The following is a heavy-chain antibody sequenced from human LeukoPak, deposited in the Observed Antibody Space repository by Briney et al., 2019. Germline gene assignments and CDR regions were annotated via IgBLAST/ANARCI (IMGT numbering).Heavy chain of an antibody. CDR3: TPTPSGNYYLRVAS. CDR1: GFIFGDYA. J-gene: IGHJ5*01. D-gene: IGHD3-10*01. CDR2: ISGTGDNA. V-gene: IGHV3-23*01. Sequence: RGPLRLSRATPGFIFGDYAMTWVRQAPGKGLEWVSGISGTGDNAYYADSVKGRFIISRDNSKNTLGLQMNSLRVEDTTVYYCTPTPSGNYYLRVASWGQGTLVTVSS.